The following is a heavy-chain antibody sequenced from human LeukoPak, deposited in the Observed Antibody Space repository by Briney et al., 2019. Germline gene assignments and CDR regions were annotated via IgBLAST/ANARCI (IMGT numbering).Heavy chain of an antibody. Sequence: KTRGSLRLSCTASAFTFCDAWMSWVRQGPGKGREWVGRSKSAADGGTTDTAAPGQGRFTISRDDSKQTLCLQMNTLEVDDTAVYYCTAGGGGTYSSAHWGQGTLVTVSS. CDR1: AFTFCDAW. V-gene: IGHV3-15*01. CDR3: TAGGGGTYSSAH. J-gene: IGHJ4*02. D-gene: IGHD1-26*01. CDR2: SKSAADGGTT.